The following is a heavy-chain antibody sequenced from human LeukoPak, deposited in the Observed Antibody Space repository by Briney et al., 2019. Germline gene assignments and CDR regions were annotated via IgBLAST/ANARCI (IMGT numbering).Heavy chain of an antibody. CDR1: GGSISSYD. D-gene: IGHD3-9*01. V-gene: IGHV4-59*01. J-gene: IGHJ4*02. CDR2: IYCSGST. CDR3: ARGKSDHILAD. Sequence: SETLSLTCTVSGGSISSYDCIWIRQPPGKGLEWIGDIYCSGSTNYNLSLKSRVTISADTSKNQFYLRLSSVTAADTAVYYCARGKSDHILADWGQGTLVTVSS.